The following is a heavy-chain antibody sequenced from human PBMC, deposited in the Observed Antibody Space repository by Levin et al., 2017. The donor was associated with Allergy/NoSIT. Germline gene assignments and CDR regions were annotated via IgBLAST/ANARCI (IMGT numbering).Heavy chain of an antibody. D-gene: IGHD3-3*01. CDR2: IYHSGST. CDR3: ARLTISPSYYYYMDV. CDR1: GGSISSNNW. Sequence: PSETLSLTCAVSGGSISSNNWWSWVRQPPEKGLEWIGEIYHSGSTNYNPSLKSRVTISVDKSKNQFSLKLSSVTAADTAVYYCARLTISPSYYYYMDVWGKGTTVTVSS. V-gene: IGHV4-4*02. J-gene: IGHJ6*03.